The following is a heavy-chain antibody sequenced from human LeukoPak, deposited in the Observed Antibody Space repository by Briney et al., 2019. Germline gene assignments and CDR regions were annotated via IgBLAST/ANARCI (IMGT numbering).Heavy chain of an antibody. Sequence: GGPVRHSCSASGFTFSSYTMNWVRQAPGKGLEWVSSINGRSTYIFYADSVKGRFTISRDNAKISLSLHTNSLRAEDTAVYYCARGLGTTVTNEYYYDSSGYYDEGLDYEPWGTGTLV. J-gene: IGHJ5*02. V-gene: IGHV3-21*01. CDR1: GFTFSSYT. CDR3: ARGLGTTVTNEYYYDSSGYYDEGLDYEP. CDR2: INGRSTYI. D-gene: IGHD3-22*01.